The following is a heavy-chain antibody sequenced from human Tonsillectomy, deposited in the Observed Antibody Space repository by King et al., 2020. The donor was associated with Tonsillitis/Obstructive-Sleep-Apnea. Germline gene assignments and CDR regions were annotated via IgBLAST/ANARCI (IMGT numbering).Heavy chain of an antibody. V-gene: IGHV2-5*02. D-gene: IGHD1-26*01. CDR2: IYWDDDE. Sequence: ITLKESGPTLVKPTQTLSLTCTFSGFSLTTSGMGVGWIRQPPGKALEWLALIYWDDDEFYSPPLRSRLTITKETSKNQVVLTKSDMDPVDTATYFCVRSGKPFYYYYMDVWGQGTTVTVSS. CDR1: GFSLTTSGMG. CDR3: VRSGKPFYYYYMDV. J-gene: IGHJ6*03.